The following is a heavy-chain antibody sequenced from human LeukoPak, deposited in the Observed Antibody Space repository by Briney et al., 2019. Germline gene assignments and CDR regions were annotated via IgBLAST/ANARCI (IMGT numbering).Heavy chain of an antibody. CDR1: GASISSYY. J-gene: IGHJ3*02. Sequence: SETLSLTCTVSGASISSYYWSWVRQPPGNGLEWLGYIYYSGSTNYNPSLKSRVTISVDTSKNQFSLKLSSVTAADTAVYYCARNLKQWLDPYDAFDIWGQGTMVTVSS. CDR3: ARNLKQWLDPYDAFDI. CDR2: IYYSGST. V-gene: IGHV4-59*01. D-gene: IGHD6-19*01.